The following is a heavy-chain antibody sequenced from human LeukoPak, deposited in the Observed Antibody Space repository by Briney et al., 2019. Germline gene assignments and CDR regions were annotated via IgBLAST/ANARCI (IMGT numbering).Heavy chain of an antibody. V-gene: IGHV1-69*13. Sequence: GASVKVSCKASGGTFSSHAISWVRQAPGQGLEWIGGIIPIFGTANYAQKFQGRVTITADESTSTAYMELSSLRSEDTAVYYCARVPRYDFWSGYYYYYYYGMDVWGQGTTVTVSS. J-gene: IGHJ6*02. CDR1: GGTFSSHA. CDR3: ARVPRYDFWSGYYYYYYYGMDV. D-gene: IGHD3-3*01. CDR2: IIPIFGTA.